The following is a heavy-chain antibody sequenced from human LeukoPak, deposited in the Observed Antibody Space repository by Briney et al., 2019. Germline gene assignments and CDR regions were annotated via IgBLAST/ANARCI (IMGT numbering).Heavy chain of an antibody. V-gene: IGHV4-39*07. CDR3: ARGVSPLDY. CDR1: GGSISSSRYY. D-gene: IGHD5/OR15-5a*01. J-gene: IGHJ4*02. Sequence: KPSETLSLTCTVSGGSISSSRYYWAWIRQPPGKGLDWIGSISYSGSTYYNSSLKSRLTISVDTSKNQFSLKLSSVTAADTAVYYCARGVSPLDYWGQGALVTVSS. CDR2: ISYSGST.